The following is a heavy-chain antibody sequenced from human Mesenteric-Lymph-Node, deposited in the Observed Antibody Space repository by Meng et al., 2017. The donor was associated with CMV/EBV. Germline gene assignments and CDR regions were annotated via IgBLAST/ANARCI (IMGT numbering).Heavy chain of an antibody. CDR2: ISSDGVYM. J-gene: IGHJ4*02. V-gene: IGHV3-21*01. CDR3: ARSTGYCSNNVCYVDH. CDR1: GFSFSTYW. Sequence: GESLKISCAASGFSFSTYWMSWVRQAPGKGLEWVSSISSDGVYMSYADSVQGRFTISRDNAKNTLYLQMNSLRDEDTAVYYCARSTGYCSNNVCYVDHWGQGTLVTVSS. D-gene: IGHD2-8*01.